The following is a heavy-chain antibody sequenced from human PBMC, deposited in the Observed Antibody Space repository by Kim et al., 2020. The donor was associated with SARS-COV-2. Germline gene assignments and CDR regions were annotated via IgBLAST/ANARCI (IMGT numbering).Heavy chain of an antibody. D-gene: IGHD3-10*01. CDR3: ARDLWEGLWFGELYHAFRYYYGMDV. J-gene: IGHJ6*02. CDR2: ISAYNGNT. Sequence: ASVKVSCKASGYTSTSYGISWVRQAPGQGLEWMGWISAYNGNTNYAQKLQGRVTMTTDTSTSTAYMELRSLRSDDTAVYYCARDLWEGLWFGELYHAFRYYYGMDVWGQGTTVTVSS. CDR1: GYTSTSYG. V-gene: IGHV1-18*04.